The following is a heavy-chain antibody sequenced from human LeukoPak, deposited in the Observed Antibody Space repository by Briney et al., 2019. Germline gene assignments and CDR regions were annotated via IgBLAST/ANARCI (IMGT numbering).Heavy chain of an antibody. J-gene: IGHJ4*02. CDR2: ISSGSSTI. CDR3: ARDPAGAGIYYDY. CDR1: GGSISSSS. V-gene: IGHV3-48*01. Sequence: PSETLSLTCTVSGGSISSSSYYWGWIRQTPGKGLEWVSYISSGSSTIYYADSVKGRFTISRDNAKNSLYLQMNSLRAEDTAVYYCARDPAGAGIYYDYWGQGTLVTVSS. D-gene: IGHD6-19*01.